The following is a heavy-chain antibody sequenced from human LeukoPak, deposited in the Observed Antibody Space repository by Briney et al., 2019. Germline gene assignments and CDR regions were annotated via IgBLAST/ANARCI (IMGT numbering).Heavy chain of an antibody. J-gene: IGHJ4*02. V-gene: IGHV3-48*03. CDR3: ARRVVDTALGGY. CDR2: ISSSGRTI. D-gene: IGHD5-18*01. CDR1: GFMFSSYE. Sequence: GGSLRLSCAASGFMFSSYEMNWVRQAPGKGLEWVSYISSSGRTIYYADSVKGRFTISRDNAKNSLYLQMNSLRAEDTAVYYCARRVVDTALGGYWGQGTLVTVSS.